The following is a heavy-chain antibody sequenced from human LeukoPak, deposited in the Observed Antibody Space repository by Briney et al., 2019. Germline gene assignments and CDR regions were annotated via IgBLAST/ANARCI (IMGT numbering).Heavy chain of an antibody. CDR3: AKWPEGAMNYFDY. CDR2: ISGSGDRT. CDR1: GFTFSSYA. D-gene: IGHD3-16*01. J-gene: IGHJ4*02. Sequence: PGGSLRLSCAASGFTFSSYATTWARQTPEKGLEWVSAISGSGDRTYYADSVKGRFTISRDNSKNTVYLQMTALRAEDTALYYCAKWPEGAMNYFDYWGQGILVTVSS. V-gene: IGHV3-23*01.